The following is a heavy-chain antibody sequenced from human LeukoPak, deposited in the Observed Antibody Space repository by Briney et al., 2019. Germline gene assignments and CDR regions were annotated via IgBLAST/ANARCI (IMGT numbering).Heavy chain of an antibody. CDR3: SRELAWGPADY. CDR1: GDSVSSNSAA. CDR2: IYYRSGCNN. V-gene: IGHV6-1*01. D-gene: IGHD7-27*01. Sequence: QTLSLSCALSGDSVSSNSAACGWIRQYPSSCLEWLGRIYYRSGCNNDYALSVKRRITITPDSSRNHVSLQLNPVTPEDTTVYYCSRELAWGPADYWGLGTLFTVSS. J-gene: IGHJ4*02.